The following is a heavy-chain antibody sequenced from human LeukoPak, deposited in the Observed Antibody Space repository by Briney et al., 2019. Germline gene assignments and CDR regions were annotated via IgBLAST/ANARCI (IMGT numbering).Heavy chain of an antibody. CDR1: GGSFSGYY. J-gene: IGHJ4*02. D-gene: IGHD3-22*01. V-gene: IGHV4-34*01. Sequence: SETLSLTCAVYGGSFSGYYWSWIRQPPGKGLEWIGEINHSGSTNYNPSLKSRVTISVDTSKNQFSLKLSSVTAADTAVYYCARLATYYYDSSGYYHPSYYFDYWGQGTLVTVSS. CDR3: ARLATYYYDSSGYYHPSYYFDY. CDR2: INHSGST.